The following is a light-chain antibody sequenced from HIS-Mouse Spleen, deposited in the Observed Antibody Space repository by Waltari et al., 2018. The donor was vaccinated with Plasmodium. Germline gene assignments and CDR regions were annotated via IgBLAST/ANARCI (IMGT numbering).Light chain of an antibody. CDR1: SSAVVGYNY. J-gene: IGLJ2*01. CDR2: EVS. V-gene: IGLV2-8*01. Sequence: QSALTQPHSASGSPGQSVTISCTGTSSAVVGYNYVSWYQQHPGNAPKLMIYEVSKRPSGVPDRFSGSKSGNTASLTVSGLQAEDEADYYCSSYAGSNNVVFGGGTKLTVL. CDR3: SSYAGSNNVV.